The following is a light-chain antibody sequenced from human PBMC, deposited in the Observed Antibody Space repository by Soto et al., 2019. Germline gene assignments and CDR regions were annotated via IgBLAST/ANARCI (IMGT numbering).Light chain of an antibody. CDR1: QSVSSNS. J-gene: IGKJ1*01. CDR2: GAS. Sequence: DIVLMQSPGTLSLSPGERATLSCRASQSVSSNSLAWYQQKPGQAPSLLIYGASSRATGIPERFSGSGSGTDLTLTISRLEPEDFAVYYCHQYGSSPRTFGQGTKVDIK. CDR3: HQYGSSPRT. V-gene: IGKV3-20*01.